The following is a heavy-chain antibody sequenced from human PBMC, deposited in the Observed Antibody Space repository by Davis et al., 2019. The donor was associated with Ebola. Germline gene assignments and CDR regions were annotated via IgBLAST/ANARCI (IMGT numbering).Heavy chain of an antibody. CDR1: GFTFSSYG. J-gene: IGHJ4*02. Sequence: GESLKISCAASGFTFSSYGMHWVRQAPGKGLEWVAVISYDGSNKYYADSVKGRFTISRDNSKNTLYLQMNSLRAEDTAVYYCAREVGGEESDYWGQGTLVTVSS. D-gene: IGHD6-19*01. CDR3: AREVGGEESDY. CDR2: ISYDGSNK. V-gene: IGHV3-30*03.